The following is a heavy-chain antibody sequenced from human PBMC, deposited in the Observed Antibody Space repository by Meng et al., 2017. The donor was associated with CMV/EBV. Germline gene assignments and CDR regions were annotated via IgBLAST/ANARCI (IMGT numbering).Heavy chain of an antibody. CDR2: IRYDGSKK. Sequence: GGSLRLSCAASGFTFSSYWMSWVRQAPGKGLEWVAFIRYDGSKKYYADSVKGRFTISRDNSKNTLYLQMNSLRAEDTAVYYCAKASMDYSNCAGYFDYWGQGTLVTVSS. CDR3: AKASMDYSNCAGYFDY. J-gene: IGHJ4*02. CDR1: GFTFSSYW. V-gene: IGHV3-30*02. D-gene: IGHD4-11*01.